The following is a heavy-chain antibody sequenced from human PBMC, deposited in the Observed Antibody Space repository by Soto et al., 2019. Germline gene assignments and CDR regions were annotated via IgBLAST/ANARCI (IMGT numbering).Heavy chain of an antibody. D-gene: IGHD4-17*01. CDR3: AKDEGSFYGDYSYYGMDV. CDR1: GFTFSSYA. J-gene: IGHJ6*02. Sequence: SGGSLRLSCAASGFTFSSYAMSWVRQAPGKGLEWVSAISGSGGSTYYADSVKGRFTISRDNSKNTLYLQMNSLRAEDTAVYYCAKDEGSFYGDYSYYGMDVWGQGTTVTISS. CDR2: ISGSGGST. V-gene: IGHV3-23*01.